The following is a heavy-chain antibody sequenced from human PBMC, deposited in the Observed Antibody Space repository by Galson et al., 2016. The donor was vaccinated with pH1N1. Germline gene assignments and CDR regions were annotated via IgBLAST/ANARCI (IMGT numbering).Heavy chain of an antibody. V-gene: IGHV1-46*01. D-gene: IGHD3-10*01. J-gene: IGHJ4*02. CDR3: IRDRGRLRDY. CDR1: GYTFTREY. CDR2: IDPSNGGT. Sequence: QSGAEVKKPGESLKISCKASGYTFTREYIHWVRQAPGQGLEWMGVIDPSNGGTTYSQKFQGLVTMTRDTSTNTVYMELSGLKSEDTAVYSCIRDRGRLRDYWGQGTLVTVSS.